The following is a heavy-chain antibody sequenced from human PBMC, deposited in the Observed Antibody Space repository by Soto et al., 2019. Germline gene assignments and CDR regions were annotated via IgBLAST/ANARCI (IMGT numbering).Heavy chain of an antibody. D-gene: IGHD6-13*01. CDR3: AKKGPARYSSAWSENYFDH. CDR2: ISWNSAAM. Sequence: PGGSLRLSCAASGFTFDDYAMHWVRQAPGKGLEWASGISWNSAAMGYADSVKGRFTISRDSAKSSLYLQMNGLRAEDTVLYFCAKKGPARYSSAWSENYFDHWGQGTLVTVSS. CDR1: GFTFDDYA. J-gene: IGHJ4*02. V-gene: IGHV3-9*01.